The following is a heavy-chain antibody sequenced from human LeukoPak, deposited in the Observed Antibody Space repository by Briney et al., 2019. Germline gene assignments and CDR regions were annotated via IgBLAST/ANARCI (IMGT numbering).Heavy chain of an antibody. Sequence: GGSLRLSCSASGFTCSSCAMNWVRRASGKGLEWVSSISGSGDSTYYADSVKGRFTISRDNSKNTLYLEMNSLRAEDSAVYYCAKDREHFDYLIDYWGQGTLVTVSS. CDR2: ISGSGDST. V-gene: IGHV3-23*01. CDR3: AKDREHFDYLIDY. CDR1: GFTCSSCA. D-gene: IGHD3-3*02. J-gene: IGHJ4*02.